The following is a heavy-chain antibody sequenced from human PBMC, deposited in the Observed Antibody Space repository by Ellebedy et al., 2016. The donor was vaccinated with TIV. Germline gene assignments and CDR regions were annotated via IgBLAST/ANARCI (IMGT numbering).Heavy chain of an antibody. CDR2: IFYSGYT. CDR3: ASSRGISSGSPFDS. J-gene: IGHJ4*02. D-gene: IGHD6-6*01. V-gene: IGHV4-59*01. CDR1: GASITNYY. Sequence: MPSETLSLTCTVSGASITNYYLTSIRQPPGKGLEWIGFIFYSGYTNYNPSLKRRVTLSVDTSKNQFSLNLSSVTAADTAMYYCASSRGISSGSPFDSWGQGTPVTVSS.